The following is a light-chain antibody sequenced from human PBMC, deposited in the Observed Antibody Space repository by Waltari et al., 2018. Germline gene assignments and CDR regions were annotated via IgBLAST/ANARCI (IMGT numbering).Light chain of an antibody. V-gene: IGLV5-37*01. CDR1: SDINVGSYN. Sequence: QPVLTQPPSSSASPGESARLTCTFPSDINVGSYNIYWSPQKPGSPPRYLLYYYSDSDKGQGSGVPSRFSGSKDASANTGILLISGLQSEDEADYYCMIWPSNAVVFGGGTKLTVL. CDR3: MIWPSNAVV. J-gene: IGLJ2*01. CDR2: YYSDSDK.